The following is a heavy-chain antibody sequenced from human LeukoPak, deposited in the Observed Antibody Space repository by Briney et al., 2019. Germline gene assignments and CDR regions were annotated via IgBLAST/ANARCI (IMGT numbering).Heavy chain of an antibody. D-gene: IGHD5-24*01. CDR2: ISSSGSTI. V-gene: IGHV3-48*03. CDR3: ATMASNVFEY. Sequence: AGSLRLSCAASGFTFSSYEMNWVRQAPGKGLEWVSYISSSGSTIYYADSVKGRFTISRDNAKNSLYLQMNSLRAEDTAVYYCATMASNVFEYWGQGTLVTVSS. J-gene: IGHJ4*02. CDR1: GFTFSSYE.